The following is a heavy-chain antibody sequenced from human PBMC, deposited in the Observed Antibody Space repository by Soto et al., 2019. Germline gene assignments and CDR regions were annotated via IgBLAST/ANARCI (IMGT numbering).Heavy chain of an antibody. CDR1: GYTFTSYG. J-gene: IGHJ3*02. V-gene: IGHV1-18*01. D-gene: IGHD4-17*01. Sequence: ASVKVSCKASGYTFTSYGISWVRQAPGQGLEWMGWISAYNGNTNYAQKLQGRVTMTTDTSTSTAYMELRSLRSDDTAVYYCASIKRALYVDYVTNDSFDIWGQGTMVTVSS. CDR3: ASIKRALYVDYVTNDSFDI. CDR2: ISAYNGNT.